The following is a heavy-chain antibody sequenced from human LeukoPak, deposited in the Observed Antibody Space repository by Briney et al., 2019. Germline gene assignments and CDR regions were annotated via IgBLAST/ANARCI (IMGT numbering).Heavy chain of an antibody. V-gene: IGHV4-59*01. J-gene: IGHJ3*02. CDR1: GDSISGYY. Sequence: SETLSLTCTVSGDSISGYYWSWIRQSPGKAPEWIGHIHYSGSTNYKSSLQSRITISVERSKDQFSLKLTSVTAADTAVYYCARERKTTFITDDAFDIWGQGTMVTVSS. D-gene: IGHD3-16*01. CDR2: IHYSGST. CDR3: ARERKTTFITDDAFDI.